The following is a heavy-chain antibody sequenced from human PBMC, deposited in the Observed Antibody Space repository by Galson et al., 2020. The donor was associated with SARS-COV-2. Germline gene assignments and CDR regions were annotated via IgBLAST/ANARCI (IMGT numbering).Heavy chain of an antibody. CDR2: ISYDGSNK. CDR3: ARVYSGSYFGWFDH. Sequence: GESLKISCAASGFTFSSYAMHWVRQAPGKGLEWVAVISYDGSNKYYADSVKGRFTISRDNSKNTLYLQMNSLRAEDTAVYYCARVYSGSYFGWFDHWGQGTLVTVSS. J-gene: IGHJ5*02. D-gene: IGHD1-26*01. V-gene: IGHV3-30-3*01. CDR1: GFTFSSYA.